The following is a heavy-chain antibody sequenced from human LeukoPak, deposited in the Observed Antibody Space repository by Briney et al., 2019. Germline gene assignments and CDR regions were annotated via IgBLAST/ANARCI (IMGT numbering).Heavy chain of an antibody. J-gene: IGHJ5*02. CDR2: IRDSGET. V-gene: IGHV3-66*03. Sequence: PGGSLRLSCAGSGFSVSNYYMSWVRQAPGKGLEWVSLIRDSGETFYEDSVKGRFTISRDNSKNTMYLQMNRLRVEDTAVYFCARDRAVTQDWVEFDPWGQGTLVTVSS. CDR3: ARDRAVTQDWVEFDP. CDR1: GFSVSNYY. D-gene: IGHD4-17*01.